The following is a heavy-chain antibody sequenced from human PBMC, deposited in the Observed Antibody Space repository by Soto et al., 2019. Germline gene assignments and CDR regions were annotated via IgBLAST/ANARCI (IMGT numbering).Heavy chain of an antibody. V-gene: IGHV3-23*01. CDR2: ITDSGTGT. J-gene: IGHJ4*02. CDR1: VFTFSIYA. Sequence: GSLRLAGAASVFTFSIYAMSWVRQAPGKGLEWVSIITDSGTGTYYADSVKGRFTISRDNLKNTLYLQMNTLRAEDTAVYYCAKDLQSSGWYDFDHWGQGTLVTVSS. CDR3: AKDLQSSGWYDFDH. D-gene: IGHD6-19*01.